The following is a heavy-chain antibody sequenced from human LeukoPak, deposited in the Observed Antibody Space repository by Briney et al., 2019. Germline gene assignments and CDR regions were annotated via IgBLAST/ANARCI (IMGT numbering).Heavy chain of an antibody. CDR2: ISYDGSNK. J-gene: IGHJ4*02. Sequence: GGSLRLSCAASGFTFSSYGMHWVRQAPGKGLEWVAVISYDGSNKYCADSVKGRFTISRDNSKNTLYLQMNSLRAEDTAVYYCARALDGHIFDYWGQGTLVTVSS. CDR1: GFTFSSYG. D-gene: IGHD5-24*01. CDR3: ARALDGHIFDY. V-gene: IGHV3-30*03.